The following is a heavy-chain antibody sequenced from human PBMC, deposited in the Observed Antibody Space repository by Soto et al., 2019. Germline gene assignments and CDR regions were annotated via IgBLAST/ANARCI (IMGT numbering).Heavy chain of an antibody. D-gene: IGHD3-9*01. Sequence: QVQLVQSGAEVKKPGASVKVSCKASGYTFTSYAMHWVRQAPGQRLEWMGWINAGSGNTKYSQKFQGRVTITRDTSASTAYMELSSLRSEDTAVYYCARKTTGYYPFFDYWGQGTLVTVSS. V-gene: IGHV1-3*01. CDR2: INAGSGNT. CDR3: ARKTTGYYPFFDY. CDR1: GYTFTSYA. J-gene: IGHJ4*02.